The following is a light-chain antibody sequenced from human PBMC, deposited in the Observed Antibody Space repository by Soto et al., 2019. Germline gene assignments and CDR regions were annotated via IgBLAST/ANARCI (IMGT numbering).Light chain of an antibody. V-gene: IGKV1-33*01. CDR3: QQYENLPIT. CDR2: DAS. Sequence: DIQMTQSPSSLSASVGDRVTITCQASLDIITLLNWYQEKPGQTPKLLIFDASNLEVGVPSRFSGGGSGTHFTLTITSXQPEDVATYYCQQYENLPITFGQGTRLEIK. CDR1: LDIITL. J-gene: IGKJ5*01.